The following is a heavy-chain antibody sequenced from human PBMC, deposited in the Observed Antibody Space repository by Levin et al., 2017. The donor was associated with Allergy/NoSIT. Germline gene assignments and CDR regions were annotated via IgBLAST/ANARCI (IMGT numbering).Heavy chain of an antibody. V-gene: IGHV3-21*01. Sequence: GGSLRLSCAASGFTFSSYSMNWVRQAPGKGLEWVSSISSSSSYIYYADSVKGRFTISRDNAKNSLYLQMNSLRAEDTAVYYCARDSYYDSSGYHSGYYYYGMDVWGQGTTVTVSS. J-gene: IGHJ6*02. D-gene: IGHD3-22*01. CDR2: ISSSSSYI. CDR3: ARDSYYDSSGYHSGYYYYGMDV. CDR1: GFTFSSYS.